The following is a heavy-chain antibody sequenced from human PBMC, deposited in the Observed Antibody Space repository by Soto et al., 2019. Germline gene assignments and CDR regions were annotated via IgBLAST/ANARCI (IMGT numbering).Heavy chain of an antibody. CDR3: ARHVGRYCSSTSCYTGDNWFDP. CDR2: IYPGDSDT. Sequence: PGESLKISCKGSGYSFTSYWIGWVRQMPGKGLEWMGIIYPGDSDTRYSPSFQGQVTISADKSISTAYLQWSSLKASDTAMYYCARHVGRYCSSTSCYTGDNWFDPWGQGTLVTVS. J-gene: IGHJ5*02. D-gene: IGHD2-2*02. V-gene: IGHV5-51*01. CDR1: GYSFTSYW.